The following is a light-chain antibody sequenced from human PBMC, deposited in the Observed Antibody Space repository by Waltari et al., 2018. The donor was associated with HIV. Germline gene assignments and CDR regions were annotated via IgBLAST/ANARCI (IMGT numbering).Light chain of an antibody. CDR2: GAS. CDR3: QQYNNWLPWT. V-gene: IGKV3-15*01. J-gene: IGKJ1*01. Sequence: EIEMTQSPATLSVSLGDRATISCRASPSISSDLAWYQQKPGQAPRLLIYGASTRAASMPARCSGSASGTEVTLITSSLQSDDFAVYYCQQYNNWLPWTFGQGTKVEIK. CDR1: PSISSD.